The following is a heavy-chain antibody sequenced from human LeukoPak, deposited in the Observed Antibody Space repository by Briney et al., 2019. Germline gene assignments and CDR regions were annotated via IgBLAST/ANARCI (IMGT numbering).Heavy chain of an antibody. D-gene: IGHD3-22*01. CDR2: INPNSGGT. CDR3: ARGQGVTMIVVVFDY. V-gene: IGHV1-2*02. J-gene: IGHJ4*02. CDR1: GYTFTGYY. Sequence: GASVKVSCKASGYTFTGYYMHWVRQAPGQGLEWMGWINPNSGGTNYAQKFQGRVTMTRDTSISIAYMELSRLRSDDTAVYYCARGQGVTMIVVVFDYWGQETLVTVSS.